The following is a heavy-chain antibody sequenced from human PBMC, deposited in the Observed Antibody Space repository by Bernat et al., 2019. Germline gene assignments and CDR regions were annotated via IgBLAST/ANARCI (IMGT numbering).Heavy chain of an antibody. D-gene: IGHD1-7*01. CDR1: KYTFTSYT. Sequence: QVQLVQSGAEVNKPGASVKLSCKASKYTFTSYTIHWVRQAPGQRLEWMGWINTGNGHTQYSQKFQGRVTITRDTSASTAYMELSSLRSEDTAVYYCAREEGVIGKWNYPFFAYWGQGALVIVSS. J-gene: IGHJ4*02. V-gene: IGHV1-3*04. CDR3: AREEGVIGKWNYPFFAY. CDR2: INTGNGHT.